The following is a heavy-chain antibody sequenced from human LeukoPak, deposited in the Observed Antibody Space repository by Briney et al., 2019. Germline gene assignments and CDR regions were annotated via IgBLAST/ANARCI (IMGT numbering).Heavy chain of an antibody. V-gene: IGHV5-51*01. CDR2: INPADSDT. Sequence: GESLKISCKGSGYSFTNYWIGWVRQMPGKGPEWMGIINPADSDTRYRPSFQGQVTISVDKSITTAYLRWSSLKASDSAMYYCARGGAAASFDYWGEGTLVSVSS. D-gene: IGHD6-25*01. CDR3: ARGGAAASFDY. J-gene: IGHJ4*02. CDR1: GYSFTNYW.